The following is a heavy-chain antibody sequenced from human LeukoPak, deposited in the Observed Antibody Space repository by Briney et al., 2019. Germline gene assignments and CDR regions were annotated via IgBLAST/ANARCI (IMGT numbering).Heavy chain of an antibody. V-gene: IGHV3-49*03. CDR2: ISSKAFGGTA. Sequence: GGSLRLSCTASGFNFGDYAMSWFRQAPERGLEGVGFISSKAFGGTAEYAASVKGRFTISRDDSRSIAYLQMDNLRTEDTGIYYCTRDEYGVGSNFFDCWGQGTLVTVST. J-gene: IGHJ4*02. CDR1: GFNFGDYA. CDR3: TRDEYGVGSNFFDC. D-gene: IGHD4-17*01.